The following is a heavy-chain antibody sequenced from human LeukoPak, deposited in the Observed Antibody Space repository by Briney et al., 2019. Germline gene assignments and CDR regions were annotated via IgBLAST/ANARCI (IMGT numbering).Heavy chain of an antibody. CDR3: AKLQGGADYGSGSFDH. Sequence: PGGSLRLSCAASGFTFYDYGMTWVRQAPGKGLEWVSTISGSGLSTYYADSVKGRFTISRDNSNNTVFLQMNSLRAEDTAVYYCAKLQGGADYGSGSFDHWGQGALVTVSS. V-gene: IGHV3-23*01. CDR2: ISGSGLST. J-gene: IGHJ4*02. CDR1: GFTFYDYG. D-gene: IGHD3-10*01.